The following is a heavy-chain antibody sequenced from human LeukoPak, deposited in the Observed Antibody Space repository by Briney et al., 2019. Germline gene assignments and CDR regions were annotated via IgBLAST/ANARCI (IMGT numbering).Heavy chain of an antibody. V-gene: IGHV3-66*02. CDR2: IYSGGST. Sequence: GGSLRLSCAASGFNVSSNYMTWVRQAPGKGLEWVSVIYSGGSTYYADSVKGRFTISRDNSKNTLFLQMNSLRAEDTAVYYCARSDSSGYYPGYWGRGTLVTVSS. CDR3: ARSDSSGYYPGY. J-gene: IGHJ4*02. CDR1: GFNVSSNY. D-gene: IGHD3-22*01.